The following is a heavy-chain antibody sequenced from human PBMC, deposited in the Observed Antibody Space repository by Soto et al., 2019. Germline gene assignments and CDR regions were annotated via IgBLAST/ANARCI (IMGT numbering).Heavy chain of an antibody. V-gene: IGHV3-11*01. CDR2: ISSSGSTI. Sequence: QVQLVESGGGLVKPGGSLRLSCAASGFIFSDYYMSWIRQAPGKGLEWVSYISSSGSTIYYADSVKGRFTISRDYAKISQFLQMNRRTAENAAVYYWATAVEMATITGGFDYWGQGTLVTVSS. J-gene: IGHJ4*01. CDR1: GFIFSDYY. CDR3: ATAVEMATITGGFDY. D-gene: IGHD5-12*01.